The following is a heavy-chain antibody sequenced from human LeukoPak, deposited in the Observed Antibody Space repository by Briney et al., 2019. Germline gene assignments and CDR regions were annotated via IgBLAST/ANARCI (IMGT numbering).Heavy chain of an antibody. D-gene: IGHD5-24*01. CDR3: ARDTGYNTFDY. J-gene: IGHJ4*02. CDR2: IKEDGGDK. CDR1: GFTFRSYW. Sequence: PGGSLRLSCAASGFTFRSYWMSWVRQAPGTGLEWVANIKEDGGDKYYVDSVKGRFTISRDNAKNSLYLQMNGLRAEDTAVYYCARDTGYNTFDYWGQGTLVTVSS. V-gene: IGHV3-7*05.